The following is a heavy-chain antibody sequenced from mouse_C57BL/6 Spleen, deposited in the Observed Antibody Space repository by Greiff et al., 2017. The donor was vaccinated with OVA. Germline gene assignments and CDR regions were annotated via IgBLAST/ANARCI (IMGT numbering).Heavy chain of an antibody. J-gene: IGHJ1*03. CDR2: IDPSDSYT. CDR1: GYTFTSYW. Sequence: QVQLQQSGAELVMPGASVKLSCKASGYTFTSYWMHWVKQRPGQGLEWIGEIDPSDSYTNYNQKFKGKSTLTVDKSSSTAYMQLSSLTSEDSAVYYCARRFYGSSYWYFDVWGTGTTVTVSS. D-gene: IGHD1-1*01. CDR3: ARRFYGSSYWYFDV. V-gene: IGHV1-69*01.